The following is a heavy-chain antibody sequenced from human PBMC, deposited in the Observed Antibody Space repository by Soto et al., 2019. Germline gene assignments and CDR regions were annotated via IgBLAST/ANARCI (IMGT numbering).Heavy chain of an antibody. CDR3: ARDWIPVEGYCSGGSRYYAFDI. J-gene: IGHJ3*02. CDR1: GGTFSSYA. Sequence: SVKVSCKASGGTFSSYAISWVRQAPGQGLEWMGGIIPIFGTANYAQKFQGRVTITADESTSTAYMELSSLRSEDTAVYYCARDWIPVEGYCSGGSRYYAFDIWGQGTMVTVSS. CDR2: IIPIFGTA. V-gene: IGHV1-69*13. D-gene: IGHD2-15*01.